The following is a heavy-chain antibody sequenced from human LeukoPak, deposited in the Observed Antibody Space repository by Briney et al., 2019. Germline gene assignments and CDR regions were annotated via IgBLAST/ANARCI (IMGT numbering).Heavy chain of an antibody. CDR3: AWGMDV. CDR2: IRHDGREK. CDR1: GFIFSSYW. Sequence: QTGGSLRLSCAASGFIFSSYWMAWVRQAPGKAPEWVANIRHDGREKYYVGSVKGQFIISRDNAKNSLYLQMNSLRLEDTAIYYCAWGMDVWGQGTTVTVSS. V-gene: IGHV3-7*04. J-gene: IGHJ6*02.